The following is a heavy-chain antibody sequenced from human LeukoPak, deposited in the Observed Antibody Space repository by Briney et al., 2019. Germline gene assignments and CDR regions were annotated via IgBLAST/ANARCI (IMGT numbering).Heavy chain of an antibody. CDR2: IWSDGRNK. D-gene: IGHD4-17*01. CDR1: GFTFSDYG. V-gene: IGHV3-33*08. J-gene: IGHJ3*02. CDR3: AREVTNDAFDI. Sequence: GRSLRLSCAASGFTFSDYGMNWVRQAPDKGLEWVAVIWSDGRNKFYADSVKGRFTVSRDNSKNTLFLQMSSLRADDTALYYCAREVTNDAFDIWGQGTMVTVSS.